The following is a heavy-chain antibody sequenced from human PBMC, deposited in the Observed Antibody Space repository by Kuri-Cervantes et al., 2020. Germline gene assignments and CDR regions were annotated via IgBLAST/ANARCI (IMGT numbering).Heavy chain of an antibody. J-gene: IGHJ4*02. D-gene: IGHD6-19*01. V-gene: IGHV4-59*01. CDR2: IYYSGST. Sequence: SETLSLTCNVSGGSIRSYYWSWIRQPPGKGLEWIGYIYYSGSTNYNPSLKSRVTISVDMSKNQFSLRLNSVTATDTAVYYCATSVQWLAPFDYWGQGTLVTVFS. CDR1: GGSIRSYY. CDR3: ATSVQWLAPFDY.